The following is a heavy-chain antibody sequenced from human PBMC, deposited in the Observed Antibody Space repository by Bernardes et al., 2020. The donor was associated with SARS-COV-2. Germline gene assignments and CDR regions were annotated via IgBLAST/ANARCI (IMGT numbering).Heavy chain of an antibody. D-gene: IGHD1-26*01. CDR1: GGPFRDSL. CDR3: AGGPILGGSLAGLDS. Sequence: SETLSLTCAVYGGPFRDSLWNWIRQPPGKGLEWIGEVSHLGGTDYNPALSGRVTISVVASKSQFSLQMTSLTVADTAVYYCAGGPILGGSLAGLDSWGQGIRVSVSS. V-gene: IGHV4-34*01. CDR2: VSHLGGT. J-gene: IGHJ4*02.